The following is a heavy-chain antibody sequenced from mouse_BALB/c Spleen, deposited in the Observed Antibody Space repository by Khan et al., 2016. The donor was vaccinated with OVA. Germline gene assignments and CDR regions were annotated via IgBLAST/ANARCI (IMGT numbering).Heavy chain of an antibody. CDR2: IWGDGST. V-gene: IGHV2-6-7*01. J-gene: IGHJ1*01. D-gene: IGHD2-4*01. CDR1: GFSLTGYG. Sequence: QVQLKESGPGLVAPSQSLSITCTVSGFSLTGYGVNWVRQPPGKGLEWLGMIWGDGSTDYNSRLKSRLSISKEKSKSQVFLKMNSLQTDDTARYYCARYDYDVGFDVWGAGTTVTVSS. CDR3: ARYDYDVGFDV.